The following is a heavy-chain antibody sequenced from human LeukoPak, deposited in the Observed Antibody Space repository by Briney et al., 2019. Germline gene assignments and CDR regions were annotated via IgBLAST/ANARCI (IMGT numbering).Heavy chain of an antibody. CDR1: GYSFTGYY. J-gene: IGHJ4*02. Sequence: GASVKVSCKASGYSFTGYYMHWVRQAPGQGLEWMGWINPNSGGTNYAQKFQGRVTMTRDTSISTAYMELSRLRSDDTAVYYCARDLVYSGYSGAYWGQGTLVTVSS. CDR2: INPNSGGT. D-gene: IGHD5-12*01. V-gene: IGHV1-2*02. CDR3: ARDLVYSGYSGAY.